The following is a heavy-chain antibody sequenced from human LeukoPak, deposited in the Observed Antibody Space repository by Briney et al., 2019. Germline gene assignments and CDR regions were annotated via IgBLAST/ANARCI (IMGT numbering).Heavy chain of an antibody. CDR3: TRTTDFWSGYLGTSGHDY. J-gene: IGHJ4*02. V-gene: IGHV3-73*01. CDR1: GFTFSGSA. Sequence: QPGGSLRLSCAASGFTFSGSAMHWVSQASGKGLEWVSRIRSKANSYATAYAASVKGRFTISRDDSKNTAYLQMNSLKTEDTAVYYCTRTTDFWSGYLGTSGHDYWGQGTLVTVSS. D-gene: IGHD3-3*01. CDR2: IRSKANSYAT.